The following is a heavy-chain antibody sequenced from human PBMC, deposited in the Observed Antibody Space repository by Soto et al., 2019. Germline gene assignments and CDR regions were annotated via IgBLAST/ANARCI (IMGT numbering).Heavy chain of an antibody. D-gene: IGHD3-16*01. CDR3: ARDATFGTKGGSFDI. CDR1: GFTFSSYA. CDR2: ISSTGGGS. Sequence: PGGSLRLSCAASGFTFSSYAMSWVRQAPGKGLVWVSAISSTGGGSFYADSVKSRFTISRDNFKNTLYLQMNSLRAEDTAVYYCARDATFGTKGGSFDIWGHGTLVTVSS. V-gene: IGHV3-23*01. J-gene: IGHJ3*02.